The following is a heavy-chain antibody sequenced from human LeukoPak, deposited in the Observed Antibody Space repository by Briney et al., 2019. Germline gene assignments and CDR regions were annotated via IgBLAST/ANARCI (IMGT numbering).Heavy chain of an antibody. CDR3: ARDRQIGATIVGGGEFDY. Sequence: ASVKVSCKASGGTFSSYAISWVRQAPGQGLEWMGRIIPIFGTANYAQKFQGRVTITTDESTSTTYMELSSLRSEDTAVSYCARDRQIGATIVGGGEFDYWGQGTLVTVSS. J-gene: IGHJ4*02. CDR1: GGTFSSYA. CDR2: IIPIFGTA. D-gene: IGHD5-12*01. V-gene: IGHV1-69*05.